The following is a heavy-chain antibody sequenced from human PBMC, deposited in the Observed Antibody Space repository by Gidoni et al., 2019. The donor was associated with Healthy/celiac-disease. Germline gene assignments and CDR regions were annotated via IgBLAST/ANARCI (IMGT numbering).Heavy chain of an antibody. V-gene: IGHV3-21*01. Sequence: EVQLVESGGGLVRPGGSLRLSCAASGFTFSSYSMNWVRQAPGKGLEWVSSISRSSSYIYYADSVKGRFNISRDNAKNSLYLQMNSLRAEDTAVYYCARDPPRAPAGFDYWGQGTLVTVSS. CDR2: ISRSSSYI. CDR3: ARDPPRAPAGFDY. CDR1: GFTFSSYS. J-gene: IGHJ4*02.